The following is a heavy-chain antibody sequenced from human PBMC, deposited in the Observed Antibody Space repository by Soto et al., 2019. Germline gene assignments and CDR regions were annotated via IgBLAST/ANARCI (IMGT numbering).Heavy chain of an antibody. CDR2: IYYSGST. V-gene: IGHV4-30-4*01. D-gene: IGHD3-22*01. CDR3: ARDRDSRSPWFDP. J-gene: IGHJ5*02. CDR1: GGSISSGDYY. Sequence: QVQLQESGPGLVKPSQTLSLTCTVSGGSISSGDYYWSWIRQPPGKGLEWIGYIYYSGSTYYNPSLNSRVXXSXDXXKNQFSLKLSSVTAADTAVYYCARDRDSRSPWFDPWGQGTLVTVSS.